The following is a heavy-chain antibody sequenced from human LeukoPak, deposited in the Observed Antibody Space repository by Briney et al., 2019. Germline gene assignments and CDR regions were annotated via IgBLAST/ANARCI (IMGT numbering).Heavy chain of an antibody. J-gene: IGHJ3*02. Sequence: GGSLRLSCAASGFTFSSHSMNWVRQAPGKGLEWMGIIYPGDSDTRYSPSFQGQVTISADKSISTAYLQWNSLKASDTAMYYCARRDGYGAYDIWGQGTMVTVSS. CDR1: GFTFSSHS. D-gene: IGHD5-24*01. CDR3: ARRDGYGAYDI. CDR2: IYPGDSDT. V-gene: IGHV5-51*01.